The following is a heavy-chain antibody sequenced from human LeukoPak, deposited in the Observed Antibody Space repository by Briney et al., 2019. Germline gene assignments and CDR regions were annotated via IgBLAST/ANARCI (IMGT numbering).Heavy chain of an antibody. CDR1: GFTFSSYA. CDR3: ASLSTTGWFDP. J-gene: IGHJ5*02. D-gene: IGHD2-8*02. Sequence: GGSLRLSCAASGFTFSSYAMHWVRQAPGKGLEWVAVISYDGSNKYYADSVKGLFTISRDNSKNTLYLQMNSLRAEDTAVYYCASLSTTGWFDPWGQGTLVTVSS. V-gene: IGHV3-30*01. CDR2: ISYDGSNK.